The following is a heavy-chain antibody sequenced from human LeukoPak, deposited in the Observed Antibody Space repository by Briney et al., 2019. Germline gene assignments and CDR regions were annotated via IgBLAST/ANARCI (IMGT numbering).Heavy chain of an antibody. CDR1: GGSISSSSYY. V-gene: IGHV4-39*01. D-gene: IGHD6-19*01. CDR2: IYYSGST. CDR3: ARHSSGRGWFDP. Sequence: PSETLSLTCTVSGGSISSSSYYWGWIRQPPGKGLEWIGSIYYSGSTYYNPSLKSRVTISVDTSKNQFSLKLSSVTAADTAVYYCARHSSGRGWFDPWGQGTLVTVSS. J-gene: IGHJ5*02.